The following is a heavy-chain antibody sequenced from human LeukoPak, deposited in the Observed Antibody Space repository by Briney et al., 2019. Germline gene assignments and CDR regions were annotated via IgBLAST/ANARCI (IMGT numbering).Heavy chain of an antibody. J-gene: IGHJ4*02. CDR1: GYTFTGYY. D-gene: IGHD3-10*01. Sequence: ASVKVSCKASGYTFTGYYMHCVRQAPGQGLEWMGWINPNSGGTNYAQKFQGRVTMTRDTSISTAYMELSRLRSDDTAVYYCARDQGSGSYNFDYWGQGTLVTVSS. CDR3: ARDQGSGSYNFDY. V-gene: IGHV1-2*02. CDR2: INPNSGGT.